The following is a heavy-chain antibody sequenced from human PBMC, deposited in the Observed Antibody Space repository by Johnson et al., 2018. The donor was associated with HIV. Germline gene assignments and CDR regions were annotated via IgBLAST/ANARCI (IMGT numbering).Heavy chain of an antibody. Sequence: EVQLVESGGGVVRPGGSLRLSCAASGFTCDDYGMSWVRQVPGKGLVWVSDINWNGGSTGYADSVKGRFNISRDNAKNSLYLQMNSLRAEDTALYYCARWIRYCGGDCYDVFDIWGQGTKVTVSS. CDR1: GFTCDDYG. V-gene: IGHV3-20*04. D-gene: IGHD2-21*02. J-gene: IGHJ3*02. CDR2: INWNGGST. CDR3: ARWIRYCGGDCYDVFDI.